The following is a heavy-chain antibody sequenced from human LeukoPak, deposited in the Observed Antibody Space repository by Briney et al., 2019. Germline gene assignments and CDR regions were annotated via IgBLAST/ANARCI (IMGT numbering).Heavy chain of an antibody. CDR1: GYTFTSYA. J-gene: IGHJ5*02. CDR2: IIPIFGTA. Sequence: ASVKVSCKASGYTFTSYAMNWVRQAPGQGLEWMGGIIPIFGTANYAQKFQGRVTITADESTSTAYMELSSLRSEDTAVYYCARDSPRYCSSTSCYDWFDPWGQGTLVTVSS. D-gene: IGHD2-2*01. V-gene: IGHV1-69*13. CDR3: ARDSPRYCSSTSCYDWFDP.